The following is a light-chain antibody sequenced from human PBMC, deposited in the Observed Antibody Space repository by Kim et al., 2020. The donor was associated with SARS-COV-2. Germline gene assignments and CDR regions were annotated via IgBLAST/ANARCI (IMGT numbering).Light chain of an antibody. Sequence: GQSLTLSCTGTSSDVGGYNLVSWYQQHPGKAPKFIIYDVSKRPSGVTNRFSGSKSGNTASLTISGLQAEDEADYHCTSYTTSDTWVFGGGTQLTVL. CDR2: DVS. CDR1: SSDVGGYNL. J-gene: IGLJ3*02. V-gene: IGLV2-14*03. CDR3: TSYTTSDTWV.